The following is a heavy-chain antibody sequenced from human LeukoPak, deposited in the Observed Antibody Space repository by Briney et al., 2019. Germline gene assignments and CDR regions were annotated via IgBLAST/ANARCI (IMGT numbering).Heavy chain of an antibody. CDR2: IYYSGST. D-gene: IGHD6-19*01. CDR3: ARDGQAGRVFDY. V-gene: IGHV4-39*07. J-gene: IGHJ4*02. Sequence: PSETLSLTCTVSGGSISSSSYYWGWIRQPPGKGLEWIGSIYYSGSTYYNPSLKSRVTISVDTSKNQFSLKLSSVTAADTAVYYCARDGQAGRVFDYWGQGTLVTVSS. CDR1: GGSISSSSYY.